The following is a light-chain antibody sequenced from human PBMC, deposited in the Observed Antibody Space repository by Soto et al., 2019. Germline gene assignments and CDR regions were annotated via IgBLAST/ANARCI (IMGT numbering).Light chain of an antibody. CDR3: QYYYSNLSAHV. CDR2: ANS. V-gene: IGLV1-40*01. J-gene: IGLJ1*01. Sequence: QSVLTQPPSVSGAPGQRVTIPCTGSESNIGAGLDVHWYQQLPGTAPKLLISANSNRPSGVPDRFSGSKSGTSAALATTGLQAEDEADYYCQYYYSNLSAHVFGTGTKVTVL. CDR1: ESNIGAGLD.